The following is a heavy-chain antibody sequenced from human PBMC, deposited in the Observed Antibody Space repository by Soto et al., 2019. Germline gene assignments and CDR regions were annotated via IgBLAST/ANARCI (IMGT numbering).Heavy chain of an antibody. CDR3: AKNRAYCTSTNCHYWYFDL. V-gene: IGHV3-23*04. CDR1: GFMFSAYA. Sequence: VQLVESGGGLVQPGGSLRLSCAASGFMFSAYAMTWVRQAPGKGLEWVSDISGGGGSTYYADSVKGRFTISRDNSKNTLYLQMENLRAEDTAIYYCAKNRAYCTSTNCHYWYFDLWGRGTLVTVSS. CDR2: ISGGGGST. D-gene: IGHD2-2*01. J-gene: IGHJ2*01.